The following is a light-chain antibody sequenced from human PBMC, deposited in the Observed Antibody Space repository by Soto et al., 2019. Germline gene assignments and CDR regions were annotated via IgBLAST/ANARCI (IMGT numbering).Light chain of an antibody. V-gene: IGLV2-14*03. CDR3: SSYTSTNTLVL. Sequence: QSALTQPASVSGSPGQSITISCTGSSSDVGDYNYVSWYQHHPGKAPKLMIYDVTNRPSGVSNRFSGSKSGDTASLTISGLQAEDEADYYCSSYTSTNTLVLFGGVTKLTVL. CDR1: SSDVGDYNY. J-gene: IGLJ2*01. CDR2: DVT.